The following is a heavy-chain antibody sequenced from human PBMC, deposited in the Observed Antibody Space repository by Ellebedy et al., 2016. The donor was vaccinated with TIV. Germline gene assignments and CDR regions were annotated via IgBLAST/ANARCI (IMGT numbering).Heavy chain of an antibody. CDR3: AKVMGVHYASPCYDFDY. Sequence: GESLKISXVASGFTFSTYAMSWVRQAPGKGLEWVSAISGRGDDTYYADSVKGRFTISRDNSKNTLYLQMNSLRTEDTAVFYCAKVMGVHYASPCYDFDYWGQGTLVTVSS. CDR1: GFTFSTYA. CDR2: ISGRGDDT. D-gene: IGHD3-22*01. J-gene: IGHJ4*02. V-gene: IGHV3-23*01.